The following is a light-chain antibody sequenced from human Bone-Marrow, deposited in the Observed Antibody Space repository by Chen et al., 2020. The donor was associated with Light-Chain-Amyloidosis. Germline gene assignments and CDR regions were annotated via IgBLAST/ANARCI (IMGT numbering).Light chain of an antibody. J-gene: IGLJ3*02. V-gene: IGLV1-44*01. Sequence: QSVLTQPPSASGTPGQRGPISCSGSSSNNGSNHVNWYQPLPGTAPKLLLYSNNPRPSGVPARFSGSKSGTSASLAISGLQSEDEADYYCAAWDDSLNGWVFGGGTKLTVL. CDR2: SNN. CDR3: AAWDDSLNGWV. CDR1: SSNNGSNH.